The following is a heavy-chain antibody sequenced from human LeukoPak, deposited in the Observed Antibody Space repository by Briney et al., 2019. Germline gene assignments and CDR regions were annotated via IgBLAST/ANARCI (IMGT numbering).Heavy chain of an antibody. D-gene: IGHD5-24*01. V-gene: IGHV4-4*02. CDR2: VNLQGST. CDR3: AVEMIDAFDI. CDR1: GGSISNTNW. Sequence: SETLSLTCGVSGGSISNTNWWTWVRQPPGKGLEWIGEVNLQGSTNYNPSLKSRVTISVDTSKNQFSLKLSSVTAADTAVYYCAVEMIDAFDIWGQGTMVTVSS. J-gene: IGHJ3*02.